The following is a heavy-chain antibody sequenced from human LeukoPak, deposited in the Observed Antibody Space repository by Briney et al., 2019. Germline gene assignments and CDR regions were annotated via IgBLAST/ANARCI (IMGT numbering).Heavy chain of an antibody. V-gene: IGHV3-23*01. D-gene: IGHD4-11*01. CDR1: GFTFSSYS. J-gene: IGHJ6*03. CDR3: AKTSSNRLDYMDV. Sequence: GGSLRLSCAASGFTFSSYSMNWVRQAPGKGLEWVSAISGSGGSTYYADSVKGRFTISRDNSKNTLYLQMNSLRAEDTAVYYCAKTSSNRLDYMDVWGKGTTVTVSS. CDR2: ISGSGGST.